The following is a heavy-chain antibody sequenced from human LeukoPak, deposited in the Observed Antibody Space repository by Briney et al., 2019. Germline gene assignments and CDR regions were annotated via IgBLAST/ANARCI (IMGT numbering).Heavy chain of an antibody. D-gene: IGHD5-18*01. CDR2: IYYSGST. J-gene: IGHJ4*02. CDR1: GAPISSSDW. Sequence: SETLSLTCVVSGAPISSSDWWSWVRQSPGKGLEWIGEIYYSGSTYYNPSLKSRVTISVDTSKNQFSLKLSSVTAADTAVYYCARETDTAMVFDYWGQGTLVTVSS. V-gene: IGHV4-4*02. CDR3: ARETDTAMVFDY.